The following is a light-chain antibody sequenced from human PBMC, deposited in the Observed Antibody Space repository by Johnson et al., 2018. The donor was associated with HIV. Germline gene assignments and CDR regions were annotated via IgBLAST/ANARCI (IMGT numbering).Light chain of an antibody. CDR3: GTWDSSLNTEV. CDR1: SSDMGNYA. V-gene: IGLV1-51*02. CDR2: ENN. Sequence: QSVLTQPPSVSAAPGQKVTISCSGSSSDMGNYAVSWYQQLPGTAPKLLIYENNKRPSGIPDRFSGSKSATSATLGITGLQTGDEADYYCGTWDSSLNTEVFGTGTKVTVL. J-gene: IGLJ1*01.